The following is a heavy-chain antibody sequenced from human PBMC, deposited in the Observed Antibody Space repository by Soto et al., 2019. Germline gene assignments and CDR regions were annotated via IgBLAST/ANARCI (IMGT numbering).Heavy chain of an antibody. CDR2: FNPDSGGT. V-gene: IGHV1-2*02. CDR1: GYIFSANY. J-gene: IGHJ4*01. CDR3: TRKVATFNFDL. Sequence: GTSVKVSCRASGYIFSANYIHWVRQAPGQGLECMGWFNPDSGGTNYQQKFLGRVTMTRDTSISTAYMELSSLRSDDTAVYYCTRKVATFNFDLWGQEPWSPSPQ. D-gene: IGHD5-12*01.